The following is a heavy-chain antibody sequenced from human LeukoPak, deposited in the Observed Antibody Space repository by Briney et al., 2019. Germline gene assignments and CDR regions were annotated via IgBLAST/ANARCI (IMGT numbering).Heavy chain of an antibody. J-gene: IGHJ6*02. CDR2: IYYSGST. D-gene: IGHD3-3*01. V-gene: IGHV4-59*01. Sequence: SETLSLTCTVSGGSISSYYWSWIRQPPGKGLEWIGYIYYSGSTNYNPSLKSRVTISVDTSKNQFSLKLSSVTAADTAVYYCARFPYDSKNYYYYYGMDVWGQGTTVTVSS. CDR1: GGSISSYY. CDR3: ARFPYDSKNYYYYYGMDV.